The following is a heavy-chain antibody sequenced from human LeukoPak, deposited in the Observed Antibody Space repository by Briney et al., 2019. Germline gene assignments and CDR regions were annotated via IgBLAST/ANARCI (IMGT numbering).Heavy chain of an antibody. CDR1: GGSINTYY. CDR3: ARHGSGWSFDY. Sequence: SETLSLTCTVSGGSINTYYWGWIRQSPGKGLEWIGYIYSSGTTNYNPSLKSRVTMSIDTSVNQFSLKLSSVTAADTALYYCARHGSGWSFDYWGRGALVTVSS. D-gene: IGHD6-19*01. V-gene: IGHV4-59*08. J-gene: IGHJ4*02. CDR2: IYSSGTT.